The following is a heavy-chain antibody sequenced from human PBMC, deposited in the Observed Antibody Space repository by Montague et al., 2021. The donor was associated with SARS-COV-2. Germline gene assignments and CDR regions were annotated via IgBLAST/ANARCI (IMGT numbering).Heavy chain of an antibody. V-gene: IGHV4-59*08. J-gene: IGHJ4*02. CDR2: ISDSGST. CDR1: GGSISSFY. Sequence: SETLSLTCTVSGGSISSFYWSWFGQPPGKGLEWIGYISDSGSTNYNPSLTSRVTMSVDTSKNQLSLKVNSVTAADTAVYYCARHYSSTLPAVYWGQGTLVTVSS. CDR3: ARHYSSTLPAVY. D-gene: IGHD4-11*01.